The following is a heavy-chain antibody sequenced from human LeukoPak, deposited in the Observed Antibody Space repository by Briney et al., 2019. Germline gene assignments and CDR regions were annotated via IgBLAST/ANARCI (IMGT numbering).Heavy chain of an antibody. J-gene: IGHJ4*02. CDR2: ICYDGSNK. CDR3: ARTQGLRFLEWLLDY. Sequence: GGSLRLSCAASGFTFSSYGMHWVRQAPGKGLEWVAVICYDGSNKYYADSVKGRFTISRDNSKNTLYLQMNSLRAEDTAVYYCARTQGLRFLEWLLDYWGQGTLVTVSS. CDR1: GFTFSSYG. D-gene: IGHD3-3*01. V-gene: IGHV3-33*01.